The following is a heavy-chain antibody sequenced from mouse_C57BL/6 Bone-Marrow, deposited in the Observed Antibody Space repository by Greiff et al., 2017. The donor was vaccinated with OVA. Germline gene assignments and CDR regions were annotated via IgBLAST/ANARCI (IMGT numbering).Heavy chain of an antibody. V-gene: IGHV1-81*01. CDR1: GYTFTSYG. Sequence: VQLQQSGAELARPGASVKLSCKASGYTFTSYGISWVKQRTGQGLEWIGEIYPRSGNTYYNDKFKGKATLTADKSSSTAYMELRSLTSEDSAVYFCAREGLRRYFDYWGQGTTLTVSS. CDR3: AREGLRRYFDY. CDR2: IYPRSGNT. J-gene: IGHJ2*01. D-gene: IGHD2-4*01.